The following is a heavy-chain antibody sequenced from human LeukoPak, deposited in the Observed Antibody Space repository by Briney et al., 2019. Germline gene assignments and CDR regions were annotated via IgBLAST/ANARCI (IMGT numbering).Heavy chain of an antibody. V-gene: IGHV1-2*02. CDR3: STEDKYCSGANCGKY. J-gene: IGHJ4*02. CDR1: GYTFTNYY. Sequence: ASVKASCKTSGYTFTNYYVHWVRQAPGQGLEWMGYIVPDSGGADYDHQGRVTMTRDKSISTVYMELSSLRSDDTAVYYCSTEDKYCSGANCGKYWGQGTLVTVSS. D-gene: IGHD2-15*01. CDR2: IVPDSGGA.